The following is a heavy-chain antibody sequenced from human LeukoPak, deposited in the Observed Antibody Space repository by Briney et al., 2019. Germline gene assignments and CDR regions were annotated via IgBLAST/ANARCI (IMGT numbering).Heavy chain of an antibody. CDR3: ARGYCSGGSCYLGGYYYYYGMDV. V-gene: IGHV4-59*01. CDR2: IYYSGST. J-gene: IGHJ6*02. Sequence: SETLSLTCTVSGGSISSYYWSWIRQPPGKGLEWTGYIYYSGSTNYNPPLKSRVTISVDTSKNQFSLKLSSVTAADTAVYYCARGYCSGGSCYLGGYYYYYGMDVWGQGTTVTVSS. D-gene: IGHD2-15*01. CDR1: GGSISSYY.